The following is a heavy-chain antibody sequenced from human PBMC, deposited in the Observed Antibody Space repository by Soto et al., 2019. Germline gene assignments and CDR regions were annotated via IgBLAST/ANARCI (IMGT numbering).Heavy chain of an antibody. J-gene: IGHJ5*02. D-gene: IGHD4-17*01. CDR2: ISSSSSYI. CDR3: ARALYGDLPRSVP. Sequence: EVQLVESGGGLVKPGGSLRLSCAASGFTFSSYSMNWVRQAPGKGLEWVSSISSSSSYIYYADSVKGRFTISRDNAKNSLYLQMNSLRAEDTAVYYCARALYGDLPRSVPWGQGTLVTVSS. V-gene: IGHV3-21*01. CDR1: GFTFSSYS.